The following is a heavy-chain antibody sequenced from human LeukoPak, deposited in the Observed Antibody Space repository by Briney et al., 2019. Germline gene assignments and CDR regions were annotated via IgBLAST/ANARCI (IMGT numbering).Heavy chain of an antibody. Sequence: PSETLSLTCTVSGGSISSYYWSWIRQPAGKGLEWIGRIYTGGSTNYNPSLKSRVTMSVDTSKNQFSLKLSSVTAADTAVYYCARVVGISSSWDRDAFDIWGQGTMVTVSS. J-gene: IGHJ3*02. CDR3: ARVVGISSSWDRDAFDI. CDR1: GGSISSYY. CDR2: IYTGGST. V-gene: IGHV4-4*07. D-gene: IGHD6-13*01.